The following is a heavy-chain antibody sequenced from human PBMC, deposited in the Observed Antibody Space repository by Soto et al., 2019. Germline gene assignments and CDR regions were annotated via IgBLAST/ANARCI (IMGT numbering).Heavy chain of an antibody. CDR1: GYTFYIHG. V-gene: IGHV1-18*01. Sequence: ASVKVSCKASGYTFYIHGMAWVRQAPGQGLEWMGWSRPYSGNTNYAQKFQDRVTMTTDTSTATAYMELRSLTSDDTAVYYCARPSSGSLRHYFDYWGQGTPVTVS. CDR3: ARPSSGSLRHYFDY. D-gene: IGHD1-26*01. J-gene: IGHJ4*02. CDR2: SRPYSGNT.